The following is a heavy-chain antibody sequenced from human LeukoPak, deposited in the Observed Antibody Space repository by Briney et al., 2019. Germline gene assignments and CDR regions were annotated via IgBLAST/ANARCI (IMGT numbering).Heavy chain of an antibody. Sequence: GGSLRLSCAASGFTFSSYAMSWVRQAPGKGLEWVSAISGSGGSTYYADSVKGRFTTSRDNSKNTLYLQMNSLRAEDTAVYYCAKDRCGGDCQLGAFDIWGQGTMVTVSS. CDR3: AKDRCGGDCQLGAFDI. V-gene: IGHV3-23*01. CDR1: GFTFSSYA. D-gene: IGHD2-21*02. J-gene: IGHJ3*02. CDR2: ISGSGGST.